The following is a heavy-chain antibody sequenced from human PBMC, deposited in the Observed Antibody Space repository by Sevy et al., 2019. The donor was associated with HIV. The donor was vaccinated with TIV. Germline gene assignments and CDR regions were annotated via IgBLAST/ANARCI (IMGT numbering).Heavy chain of an antibody. CDR3: ARDRVHDWGEGWFDP. CDR1: GYTFSNYG. D-gene: IGHD2-21*01. J-gene: IGHJ5*02. V-gene: IGHV1-18*01. CDR2: ISPFNNKT. Sequence: ASVKVSCKASGYTFSNYGISWVLQAPGQGLEWMGWISPFNNKTNYAQKFQDRVSLTSDTSATTAYMEVTSLRSDDTAVYYCARDRVHDWGEGWFDPWGQRTLVTVSS.